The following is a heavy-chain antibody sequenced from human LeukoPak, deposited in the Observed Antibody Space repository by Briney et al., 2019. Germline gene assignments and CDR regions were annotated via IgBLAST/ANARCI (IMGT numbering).Heavy chain of an antibody. V-gene: IGHV4-39*07. CDR3: AKDSSTWGNLAGHFDS. CDR2: IYYSGST. J-gene: IGHJ4*02. Sequence: SETLSLTCTVSGGSISSYYWGWIRQPPGKGLEWIGSIYYSGSTYYSPSLKSRVAISLDTSKNQFSLRLSSVTAADTAVYYCAKDSSTWGNLAGHFDSWGQGTLVTVSS. D-gene: IGHD6-13*01. CDR1: GGSISSYY.